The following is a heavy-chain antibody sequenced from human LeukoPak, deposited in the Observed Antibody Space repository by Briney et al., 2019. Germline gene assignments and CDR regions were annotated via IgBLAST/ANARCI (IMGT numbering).Heavy chain of an antibody. J-gene: IGHJ4*02. Sequence: GRSLRLSCAASGLTFSSYGMHWVRQAPGKGLEWVAVIWYDGSNKYYADSVKGRFTISRDNSKNTLYLQMNSLRAEDTAVYYCARDRRDGYNAFDYWGQGTLVTVSS. CDR2: IWYDGSNK. CDR3: ARDRRDGYNAFDY. D-gene: IGHD5-24*01. CDR1: GLTFSSYG. V-gene: IGHV3-33*01.